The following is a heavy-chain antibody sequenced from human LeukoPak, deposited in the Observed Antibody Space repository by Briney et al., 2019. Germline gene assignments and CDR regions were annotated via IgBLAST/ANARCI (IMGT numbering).Heavy chain of an antibody. CDR2: IYSGGST. J-gene: IGHJ4*02. Sequence: GGSLRLSCAASGFTVSSNYLSWVCQAPGKGLEWASLIYSGGSTYYTDSVMGRFTISRDNSKNTLYLQMNSLRADDTAVYYCARLLQGYYFDYWGQGALVTVSS. CDR3: ARLLQGYYFDY. V-gene: IGHV3-53*01. CDR1: GFTVSSNY.